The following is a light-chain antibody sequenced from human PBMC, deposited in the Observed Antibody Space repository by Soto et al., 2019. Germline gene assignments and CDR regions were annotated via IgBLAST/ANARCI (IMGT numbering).Light chain of an antibody. CDR1: QSVSSY. CDR3: QQRRDWPTN. V-gene: IGKV3-11*01. J-gene: IGKJ3*01. Sequence: EIVLTQSPATLSLSPGERATLSCRASQSVSSYLAWYQQKPGQAPRLLIYDASNSVTGIPARFSGSGSGTDFTLTISSLEPEDFAVYYCQQRRDWPTNFGPGTKVHIK. CDR2: DAS.